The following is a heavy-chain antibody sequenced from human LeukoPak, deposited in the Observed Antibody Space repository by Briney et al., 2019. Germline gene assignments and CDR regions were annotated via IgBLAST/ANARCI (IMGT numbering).Heavy chain of an antibody. D-gene: IGHD3-3*01. Sequence: GGSLGLSCAASGFTFSSYAMSWVRQAPGKGLEWVSAISGSGGSTYYADSVKGRFTISRDNSKNTLYLQMNSLRAEDTAVYYCANLPLQGSYYDFWSGCFLWGQGTLVTVSS. CDR2: ISGSGGST. CDR3: ANLPLQGSYYDFWSGCFL. J-gene: IGHJ4*02. V-gene: IGHV3-23*01. CDR1: GFTFSSYA.